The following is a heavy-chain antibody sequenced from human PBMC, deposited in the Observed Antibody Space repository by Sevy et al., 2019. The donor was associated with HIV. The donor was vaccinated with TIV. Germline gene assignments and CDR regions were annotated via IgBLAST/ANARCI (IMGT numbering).Heavy chain of an antibody. J-gene: IGHJ6*02. V-gene: IGHV3-7*03. Sequence: LSLTCAGSGFTFSNYWMSWVRQAPGKGLEWVANIKRDGSEKYYVASVKGRFTISRDNAKTSLYLQMNSLRVEDTAVYYCARDCSSASCLWGMDVWGQGTIVTVSS. CDR1: GFTFSNYW. CDR2: IKRDGSEK. CDR3: ARDCSSASCLWGMDV. D-gene: IGHD2-2*01.